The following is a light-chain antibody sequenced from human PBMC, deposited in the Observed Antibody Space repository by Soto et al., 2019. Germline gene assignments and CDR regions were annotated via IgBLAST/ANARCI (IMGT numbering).Light chain of an antibody. V-gene: IGKV3-15*01. CDR2: GAS. CDR3: QQYNNWPQT. CDR1: QSVSSN. Sequence: IVMTQSPATLSVSPGERATLSSRASQSVSSNLAWYQQKPGQAPRLLIYGASTRATGIPARFSGSGSGTEFTLTISSLQSEDFAVYYCQQYNNWPQTFGQGTKVDI. J-gene: IGKJ1*01.